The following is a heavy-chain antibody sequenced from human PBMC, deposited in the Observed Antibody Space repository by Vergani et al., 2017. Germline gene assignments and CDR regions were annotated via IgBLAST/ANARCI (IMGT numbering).Heavy chain of an antibody. CDR3: AREGDPAGGWYFDL. CDR2: IYSRDSP. Sequence: EVQLVDSGGGLVQPGGSLRLSCAASGFSLSSNHMSWVRQAPGKGLEWVAVIYSRDSPYVADSVKGRFTISKDISKNTVDLQMNSLGVEDTAVYFCAREGDPAGGWYFDLWGRGTLVTVSS. V-gene: IGHV3-66*02. J-gene: IGHJ2*01. D-gene: IGHD3-16*01. CDR1: GFSLSSNH.